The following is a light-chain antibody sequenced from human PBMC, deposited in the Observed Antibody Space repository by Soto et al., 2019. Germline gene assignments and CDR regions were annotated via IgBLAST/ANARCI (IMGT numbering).Light chain of an antibody. CDR1: SSDVGGYNY. V-gene: IGLV2-8*01. CDR2: EVT. CDR3: CSYAGSSTWV. Sequence: QSVLTQPPSASGSRGQSVTISCTGTSSDVGGYNYVSWYQQHPGKAPKLIIYEVTKRPSGVPDRFSGSKSGNTASLTVSGLQADDEADYYCCSYAGSSTWVFGGGTKLTVL. J-gene: IGLJ2*01.